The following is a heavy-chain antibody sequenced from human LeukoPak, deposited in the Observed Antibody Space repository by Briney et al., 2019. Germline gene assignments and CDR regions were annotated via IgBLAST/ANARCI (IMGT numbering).Heavy chain of an antibody. V-gene: IGHV3-48*04. CDR1: GFTFSSYS. J-gene: IGHJ4*02. CDR2: ISSSSDTI. CDR3: ARSGYYYDSSDLIDY. Sequence: GGSLRLSCAASGFTFSSYSMNWVRQAPGKGLEWVSYISSSSDTIYYADSAKGRFTISRDNAKNTLYLQMNSLRAEDTAVYYCARSGYYYDSSDLIDYWGQGTLVTVSS. D-gene: IGHD3-22*01.